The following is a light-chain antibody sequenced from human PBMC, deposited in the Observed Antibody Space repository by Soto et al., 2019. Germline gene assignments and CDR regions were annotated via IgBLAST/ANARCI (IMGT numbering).Light chain of an antibody. Sequence: DIQMTQSPSTLSASVGDRVTITCRASQNIRHYWAWYQQKPGEAPKLLIYDVSTLESGVPSRFGGSGSGTEFSLTCTSLQPDDFATYYCQQYNSYTTFGPGTKVHIK. CDR1: QNIRHY. V-gene: IGKV1-5*01. J-gene: IGKJ3*01. CDR3: QQYNSYTT. CDR2: DVS.